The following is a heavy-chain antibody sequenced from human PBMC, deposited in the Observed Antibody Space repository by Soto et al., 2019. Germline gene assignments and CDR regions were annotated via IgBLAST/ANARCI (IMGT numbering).Heavy chain of an antibody. J-gene: IGHJ3*01. D-gene: IGHD1-1*01. V-gene: IGHV1-2*02. CDR2: MNPTSGGS. Sequence: QVHLVQSGAEVKKPGASVKVSCMASGYNFIAQNIHWVRQAPGLGLEWMGKMNPTSGGSDYAQELKGRITVTRDTSISTVYMELTSLKSDDTAVYYCARERHLNAPSDAFDLWGQGTMVIVSS. CDR3: ARERHLNAPSDAFDL. CDR1: GYNFIAQN.